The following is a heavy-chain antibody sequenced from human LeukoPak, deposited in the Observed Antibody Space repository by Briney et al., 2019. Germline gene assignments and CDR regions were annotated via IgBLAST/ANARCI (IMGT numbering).Heavy chain of an antibody. J-gene: IGHJ4*02. CDR3: ATVSFYDSSGYPDY. CDR2: ISGSGGST. CDR1: GFTFSSYA. Sequence: GALRLSCAASGFTFSSYAMSWVRQAPGKGLEWVSAISGSGGSTYYADSVKGRFTISRDNSKNTLYLQMNSLRAEDTAVYYCATVSFYDSSGYPDYWGQGTLVTVSS. V-gene: IGHV3-23*01. D-gene: IGHD3-22*01.